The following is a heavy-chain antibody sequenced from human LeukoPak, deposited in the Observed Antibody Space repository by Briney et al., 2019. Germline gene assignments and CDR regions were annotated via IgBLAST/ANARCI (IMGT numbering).Heavy chain of an antibody. V-gene: IGHV4-61*02. J-gene: IGHJ5*02. CDR2: FHTRGST. CDR1: RGSISSGNYY. CDR3: ARGSPPYNSGWAIYNWFDP. D-gene: IGHD6-19*01. Sequence: PSQTLSLTCTVSRGSISSGNYYWSWIRQPAGKGLEWIGRFHTRGSTNYNPSLKSRVTISVDTSKNQFSLRLSSVTAADTAVYYCARGSPPYNSGWAIYNWFDPWGQGTLVTVSS.